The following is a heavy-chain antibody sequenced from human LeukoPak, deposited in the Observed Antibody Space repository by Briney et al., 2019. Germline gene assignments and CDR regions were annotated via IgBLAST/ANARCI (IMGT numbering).Heavy chain of an antibody. CDR3: ARDGSTFGIVGIFDY. V-gene: IGHV1-2*02. D-gene: IGHD1-26*01. CDR1: GYTFTGYY. J-gene: IGHJ4*02. Sequence: ASVKVSCKASGYTFTGYYMHWVRQAPGQGLEWMGWINPNSGGTNYAQKLQGRVTMTTDTSTSTAYMELRSLRSDDTAVYYCARDGSTFGIVGIFDYWGQGTLVTVSS. CDR2: INPNSGGT.